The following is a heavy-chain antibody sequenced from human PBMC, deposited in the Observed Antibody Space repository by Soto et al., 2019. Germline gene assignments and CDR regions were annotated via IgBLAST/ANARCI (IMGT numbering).Heavy chain of an antibody. J-gene: IGHJ6*02. V-gene: IGHV3-53*02. D-gene: IGHD3-3*01. Sequence: EVQLVETGGGLIQPGGSLRLSCAASGFTVSSNYMSWVRQAPGKGLEWVSVIYSGGSTYYADSVKGRFTISRDNSKNTLYLQMNSLRAEDTAVYYCARGDDFWSGFVYGMDVWGQGTTVTVSS. CDR1: GFTVSSNY. CDR3: ARGDDFWSGFVYGMDV. CDR2: IYSGGST.